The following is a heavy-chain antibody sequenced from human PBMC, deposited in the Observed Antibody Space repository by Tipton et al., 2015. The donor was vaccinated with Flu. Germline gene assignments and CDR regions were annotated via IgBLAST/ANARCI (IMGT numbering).Heavy chain of an antibody. CDR2: ISFDGSDK. CDR3: ARDFESYYLDY. J-gene: IGHJ4*02. Sequence: QLVQSGGGVVQPGRSLRLSCAASGFTFGSYGLKWVRQAPGKGLEWVSWISFDGSDKSYADSVKGRFSISRDNSKNTLYLEMTSLRAEDTAMYYCARDFESYYLDYWGQGALVTVSS. D-gene: IGHD3-9*01. V-gene: IGHV3-33*01. CDR1: GFTFGSYG.